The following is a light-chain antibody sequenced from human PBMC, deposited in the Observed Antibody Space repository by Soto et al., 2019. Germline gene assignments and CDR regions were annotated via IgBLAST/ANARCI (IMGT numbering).Light chain of an antibody. CDR3: QQRSNWLSLT. V-gene: IGKV3-11*01. J-gene: IGKJ4*01. Sequence: EIVLTQSPATLSLSPAERATLSCRASQSVSSYLAWYQQKPGQAPRLLIYDASNRATGIPARFSGSGSGTDFTLTISSLEPEYFAVYYCQQRSNWLSLTFGGGTKVEIK. CDR2: DAS. CDR1: QSVSSY.